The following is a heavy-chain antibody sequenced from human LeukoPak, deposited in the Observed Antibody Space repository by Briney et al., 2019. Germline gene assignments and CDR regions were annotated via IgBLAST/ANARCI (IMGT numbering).Heavy chain of an antibody. CDR3: ASLAGELNYYYYGMDV. CDR1: GGTFSSYA. Sequence: SVKVSCKASGGTFSSYAISWVRQAPGQGLEWMGRIIPILGIANYAQKFQGRVTITADKSTSTAYMELSSPRSEDTAVYYCASLAGELNYYYYGMDVWGQGTTVTVSS. CDR2: IIPILGIA. D-gene: IGHD3-10*01. V-gene: IGHV1-69*04. J-gene: IGHJ6*02.